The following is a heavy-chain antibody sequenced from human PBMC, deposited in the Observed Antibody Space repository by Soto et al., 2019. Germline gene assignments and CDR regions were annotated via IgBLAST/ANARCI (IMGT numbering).Heavy chain of an antibody. CDR1: GYTFSTYS. Sequence: QVQLVQSGAEVKKPGSSVKVSCKASGYTFSTYSFSWVPQAPGQGLEWRGWIGADNGDTNYAQNFQGRVTMTTDTSTTTSYMELRSLTSDDTAVYFCARDWKGAEGFDPWGQGTLVTVSS. CDR2: IGADNGDT. J-gene: IGHJ5*02. CDR3: ARDWKGAEGFDP. D-gene: IGHD1-1*01. V-gene: IGHV1-18*01.